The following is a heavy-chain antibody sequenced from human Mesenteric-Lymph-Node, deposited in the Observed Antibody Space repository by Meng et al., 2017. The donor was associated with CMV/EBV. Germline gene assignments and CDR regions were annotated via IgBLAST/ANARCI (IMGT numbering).Heavy chain of an antibody. V-gene: IGHV3-11*04. J-gene: IGHJ6*02. CDR2: ISRSGSTI. CDR1: GFTVSSNY. Sequence: GESLKISCAASGFTVSSNYMSWIRQAPGKGLEWVSYISRSGSTIYYADSVKGRFTISRDNSKNSLYLHMNSLRAEDSAVYYCARFCTNGLCYTPLWGYSFYGMDVWGQGTTVTVSS. CDR3: ARFCTNGLCYTPLWGYSFYGMDV. D-gene: IGHD2-8*01.